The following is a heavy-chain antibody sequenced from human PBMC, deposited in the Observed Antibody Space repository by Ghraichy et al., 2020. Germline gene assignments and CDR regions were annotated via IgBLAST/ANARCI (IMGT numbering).Heavy chain of an antibody. CDR3: ARDQDDEAVAVPDY. D-gene: IGHD6-19*01. CDR2: INPRAGST. CDR1: GYTFTSHY. V-gene: IGHV1-46*01. J-gene: IGHJ4*02. Sequence: ASVKVSCKASGYTFTSHYIHWVRQAPGQGLEWLGIINPRAGSTNFAQKFQGRVTVTRDTSTDTVYMELSSLRSDDTAVYYCARDQDDEAVAVPDYWGQGTLVTVSS.